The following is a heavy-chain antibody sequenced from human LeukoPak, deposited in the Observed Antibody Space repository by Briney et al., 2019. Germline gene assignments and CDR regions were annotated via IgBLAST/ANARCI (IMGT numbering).Heavy chain of an antibody. V-gene: IGHV1-46*01. CDR3: ARGRTSYYYDSSGYSPYAFDI. J-gene: IGHJ3*02. CDR2: INPSGGST. D-gene: IGHD3-22*01. Sequence: GASVKVSCKASGYTFTSYYMHWVRQAPGQGLEWMGIINPSGGSTSYAQKFQGRVTMTRDMSTSTVYMELSSLRSEDTAVYYCARGRTSYYYDSSGYSPYAFDIWGQGTMVTVSS. CDR1: GYTFTSYY.